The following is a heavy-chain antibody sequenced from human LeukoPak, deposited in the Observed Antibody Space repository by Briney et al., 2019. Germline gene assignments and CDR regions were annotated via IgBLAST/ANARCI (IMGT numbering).Heavy chain of an antibody. CDR2: INPDGSST. J-gene: IGHJ5*02. Sequence: GGSLRLSCAASGFTFSGYWMHWVRHAPGKGLVWVSRINPDGSSTNYADSVKGRFTISRDNSKNTLYLQMNSLRAEDTAVYYCAKYCSSTSCPPGGFDPWGQGTLVTVSS. CDR1: GFTFSGYW. V-gene: IGHV3-74*01. CDR3: AKYCSSTSCPPGGFDP. D-gene: IGHD2-2*01.